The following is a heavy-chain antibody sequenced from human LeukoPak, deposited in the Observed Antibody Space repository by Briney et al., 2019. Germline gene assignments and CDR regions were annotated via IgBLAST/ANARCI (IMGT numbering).Heavy chain of an antibody. D-gene: IGHD6-19*01. CDR1: GFTFSSYT. V-gene: IGHV3-21*01. Sequence: GGSLRLSCAASGFTFSSYTMNWVRQAPGKGLEWVSSITSSSSYIYYGDSVKGRFTISRDNAKNSLYLQMNGLRAEDTAVYYCARDLMSVAGGFDYWGQGTLVTVSS. CDR3: ARDLMSVAGGFDY. CDR2: ITSSSSYI. J-gene: IGHJ4*02.